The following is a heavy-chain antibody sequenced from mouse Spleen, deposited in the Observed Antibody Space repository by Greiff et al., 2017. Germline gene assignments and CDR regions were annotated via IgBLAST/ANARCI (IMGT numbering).Heavy chain of an antibody. D-gene: IGHD2-1*01. CDR3: ARPYGNSYYFDY. Sequence: QVHVKQPGAELVKPGASVKLSCKASGYTFTSYWMHWVKQRPGQGLEWIGMIHPNSGSTNYNQKFKGKATLTVDKSSSTAYMQLSSLTSEDSAVYYCARPYGNSYYFDYWGQGTTLTVSS. J-gene: IGHJ2*01. CDR1: GYTFTSYW. CDR2: IHPNSGST. V-gene: IGHV1-64*01.